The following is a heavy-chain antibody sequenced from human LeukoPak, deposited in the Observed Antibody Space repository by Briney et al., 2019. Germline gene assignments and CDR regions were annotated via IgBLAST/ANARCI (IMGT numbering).Heavy chain of an antibody. CDR2: ISYDGSNK. CDR1: GFTFSSYG. V-gene: IGHV3-30*18. CDR3: AKVRIQLWSHFDY. J-gene: IGHJ4*02. D-gene: IGHD5-18*01. Sequence: GGSLRLSCAASGFTFSSYGMHWVRQAPGKGLEWVAVISYDGSNKYYADSVKGRFTISRDNSKNTLYLQMNSLRAEDTAVYYCAKVRIQLWSHFDYWGQGTLVTVSS.